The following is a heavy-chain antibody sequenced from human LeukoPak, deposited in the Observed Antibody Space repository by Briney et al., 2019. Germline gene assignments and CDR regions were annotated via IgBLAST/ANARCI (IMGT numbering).Heavy chain of an antibody. V-gene: IGHV1-24*01. Sequence: ASVKVSCKVSGYTPTELSMHWVRQAPGKGLEWMGGFDPEDGETIYAQKFQGRVTMTEDTSTDTAYMELSSLRSEDTAVYYCATGPPYSGSLMDYWGQGTLVTVSS. CDR1: GYTPTELS. J-gene: IGHJ4*02. CDR2: FDPEDGET. CDR3: ATGPPYSGSLMDY. D-gene: IGHD1-26*01.